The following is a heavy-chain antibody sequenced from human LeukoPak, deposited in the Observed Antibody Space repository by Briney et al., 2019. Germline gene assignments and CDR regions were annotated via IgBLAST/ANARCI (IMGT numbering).Heavy chain of an antibody. Sequence: SETLSLTCTVSGGSISSSSYYWGWIHQPPGKGLEWIGSSYYSGNTYYNPSLKSRVTISVDTSKKKFSLKLSSVTAADTAVYYCARTPIYGSGRSYFDDWGQGTLVTVSS. CDR1: GGSISSSSYY. CDR3: ARTPIYGSGRSYFDD. D-gene: IGHD3-10*01. CDR2: SYYSGNT. J-gene: IGHJ4*02. V-gene: IGHV4-39*01.